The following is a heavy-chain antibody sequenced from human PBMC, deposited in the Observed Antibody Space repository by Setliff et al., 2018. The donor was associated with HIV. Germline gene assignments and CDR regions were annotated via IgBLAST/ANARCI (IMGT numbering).Heavy chain of an antibody. Sequence: SGGSLRLSCEASGFPFSAYAFSWVRQAPGKGLEWVAFIRYDGDNKYYADSVKGRFTISRDNSKNTLYLQMNSLRAKDAAVYYCAKAFGYCSGGSCPVLMDVWGKGTTVTVSS. CDR2: IRYDGDNK. V-gene: IGHV3-30*02. CDR3: AKAFGYCSGGSCPVLMDV. D-gene: IGHD2-15*01. CDR1: GFPFSAYA. J-gene: IGHJ6*03.